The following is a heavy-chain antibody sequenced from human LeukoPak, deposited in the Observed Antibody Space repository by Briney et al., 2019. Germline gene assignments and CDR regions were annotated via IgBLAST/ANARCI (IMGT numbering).Heavy chain of an antibody. D-gene: IGHD2-15*01. CDR2: INRGGNT. CDR1: GGSFSNYY. CDR3: ARGLRITSPSSLFSRIGDHYMDV. J-gene: IGHJ6*03. Sequence: SETLSLTCSVYGGSFSNYYWTWIRQPPGKGLEWIGEINRGGNTNYNPSLETRVTVSVDRSKNEFSLKLTSVTAAGTAVYYCARGLRITSPSSLFSRIGDHYMDVWGIETTVAVSS. V-gene: IGHV4-34*01.